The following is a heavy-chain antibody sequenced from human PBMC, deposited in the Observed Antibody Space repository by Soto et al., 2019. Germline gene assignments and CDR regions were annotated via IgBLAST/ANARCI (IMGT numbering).Heavy chain of an antibody. J-gene: IGHJ6*02. CDR3: STDIGIYGVDI. CDR2: IKSKTYGGTA. CDR1: RFSFTNAW. D-gene: IGHD1-26*01. Sequence: EVQLVESGGGFVQPGGSLRLSCVASRFSFTNAWMSWVRQAPGKGPEWVGRIKSKTYGGTADYAAPVKGRFTISRDDSQNTLYLHMDSLKTEDTALYHCSTDIGIYGVDIWGQGTTVTVSS. V-gene: IGHV3-15*01.